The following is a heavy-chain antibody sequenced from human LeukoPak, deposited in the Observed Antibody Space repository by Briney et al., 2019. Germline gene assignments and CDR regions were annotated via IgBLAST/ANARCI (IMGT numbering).Heavy chain of an antibody. V-gene: IGHV1-3*01. CDR3: ARFKFCSSTSCYPYYSDY. Sequence: ASVKVSCKASGYTFTSYAMHWVRQAPGQRLEWMGWINAGNGNTKYSQKFQGRVTITRDTSASTAYMELSSLRSEDTAVYYCARFKFCSSTSCYPYYSDYWGQGTLVTVSS. CDR2: INAGNGNT. J-gene: IGHJ4*02. CDR1: GYTFTSYA. D-gene: IGHD2-2*01.